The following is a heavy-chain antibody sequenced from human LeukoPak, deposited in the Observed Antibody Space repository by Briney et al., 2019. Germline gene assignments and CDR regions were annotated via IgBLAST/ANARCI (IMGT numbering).Heavy chain of an antibody. CDR3: AKSLYYYDSTFDF. J-gene: IGHJ5*01. CDR1: RFTFRTYA. V-gene: IGHV3-23*01. Sequence: PGGSLRLSCTASRFTFRTYARSWVGQAPGKGREGVSPISGSGDSTYYADPMKGRFTISRDNSRNTLYLEVNSLRAEDTAIYYCAKSLYYYDSTFDFWGQGTLVTVSS. CDR2: ISGSGDST. D-gene: IGHD3-22*01.